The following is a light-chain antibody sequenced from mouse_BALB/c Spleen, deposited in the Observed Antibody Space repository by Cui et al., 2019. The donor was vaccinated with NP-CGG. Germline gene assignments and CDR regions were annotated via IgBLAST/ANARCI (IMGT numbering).Light chain of an antibody. CDR3: ALWYSNHWV. J-gene: IGLJ1*01. CDR1: TGAVTTSNY. Sequence: QALVNQEHAHTTSPGETVRLTCRSSTGAVTTSNYANWVQEKPDHLFTGLIGGTNNRAPGVPARFSGSLIGDKAALTITGAQTEDEAIYFCALWYSNHWVFGGGTKLTVL. V-gene: IGLV1*01. CDR2: GTN.